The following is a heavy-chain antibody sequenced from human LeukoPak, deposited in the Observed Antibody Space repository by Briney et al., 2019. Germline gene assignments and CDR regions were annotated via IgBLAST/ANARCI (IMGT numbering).Heavy chain of an antibody. J-gene: IGHJ6*03. V-gene: IGHV1-69*05. D-gene: IGHD4-23*01. CDR3: ATSTTTVVTPWYNYYYYMDV. CDR2: IIPIFGTA. Sequence: GASVKVSCTASGGTFSSYAISWVRQAPGQGLEWMGGIIPIFGTANYAQKFQGRVTITTGESTSTAYMELSSLRSEDTAVYYCATSTTTVVTPWYNYYYYMDVWGKGTTVTVSS. CDR1: GGTFSSYA.